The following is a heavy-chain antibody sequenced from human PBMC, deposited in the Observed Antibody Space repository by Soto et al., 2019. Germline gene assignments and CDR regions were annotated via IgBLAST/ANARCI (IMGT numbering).Heavy chain of an antibody. V-gene: IGHV1-18*04. Sequence: ASVKVSCKASGYTLHDYGVSWVRQAPGQGLEWMGRISPNNDNTYYAENFEGRVTMTRDTSTNTAYMDLSSLKSDDTAIYYCARLPRGFRLVLDYWGQGTQVTVSS. CDR2: ISPNNDNT. J-gene: IGHJ4*02. CDR3: ARLPRGFRLVLDY. D-gene: IGHD3-10*01. CDR1: GYTLHDYG.